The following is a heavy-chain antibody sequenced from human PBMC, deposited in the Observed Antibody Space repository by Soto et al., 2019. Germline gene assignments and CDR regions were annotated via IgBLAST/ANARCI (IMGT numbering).Heavy chain of an antibody. Sequence: WGSLRLSCAASVFTFSIYWRHWVRQAPVKGLVWVSLINSDGSSTIYSDSVNGLFTISRYNSKNTLYLQMNSLRAEDTAVYYCARDPLGSGYENYYYYGMDVWGQGTTVTVSS. CDR3: ARDPLGSGYENYYYYGMDV. CDR1: VFTFSIYW. CDR2: INSDGSST. D-gene: IGHD5-12*01. V-gene: IGHV3-74*01. J-gene: IGHJ6*02.